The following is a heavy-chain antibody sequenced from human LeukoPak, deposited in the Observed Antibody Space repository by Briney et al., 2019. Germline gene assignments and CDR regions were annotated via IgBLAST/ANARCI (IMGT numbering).Heavy chain of an antibody. Sequence: ASVKVSCKTSGYTFTSYGMHWVRQAPGQSLEWMGWINGGNGNTKYSEKFQGRVTIIRDTSASTGYMELSSLRSEDTAVYYCARVPLHDDSGHYYPHWGQGTLVTVSS. CDR3: ARVPLHDDSGHYYPH. CDR1: GYTFTSYG. V-gene: IGHV1-3*01. D-gene: IGHD3-22*01. J-gene: IGHJ1*01. CDR2: INGGNGNT.